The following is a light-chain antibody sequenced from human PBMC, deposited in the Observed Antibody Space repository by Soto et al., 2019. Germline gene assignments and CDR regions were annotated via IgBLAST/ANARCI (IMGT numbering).Light chain of an antibody. V-gene: IGKV3-20*01. CDR2: GAS. CDR1: QSVSSSY. J-gene: IGKJ1*01. Sequence: EHVLTQSPRTLSLSPGERATLSCSASQSVSSSYLAWYQQKPGQAPRLLIYGASSRATGIPDRFSGSGSGTDFTLTISRLEPEDFAVYYCQQYGGSTRTFGQGTKVDIK. CDR3: QQYGGSTRT.